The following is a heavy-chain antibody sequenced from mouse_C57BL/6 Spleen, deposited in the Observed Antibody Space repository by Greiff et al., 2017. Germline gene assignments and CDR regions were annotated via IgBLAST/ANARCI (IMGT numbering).Heavy chain of an antibody. D-gene: IGHD1-1*01. CDR2: IDPSDSYT. CDR1: GYTFTSYW. CDR3: ARRGPYGGDAMGY. Sequence: VKLQQPGAELVMPGASVKLSCKASGYTFTSYWMHWVKQRPGQGLEWIGEIDPSDSYTNYNQKFKGKSTLTVDKSSSTAYMQLSSLTSEDSAVYDWARRGPYGGDAMGYWGQGTSVTVSS. V-gene: IGHV1-69*01. J-gene: IGHJ4*01.